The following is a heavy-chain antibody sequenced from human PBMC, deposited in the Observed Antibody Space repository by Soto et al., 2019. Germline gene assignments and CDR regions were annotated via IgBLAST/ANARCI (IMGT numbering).Heavy chain of an antibody. D-gene: IGHD5-18*01. Sequence: SQLLSLPWSVFWGSISNLGYHRSLIRQNPGKGLEWIGSIYYSGSTYYNPSLKSRVTISVDTSKNQFSLKLSSVTAADTAVYYCARSPPGTAMVIVAYWGQGTLVTVSS. J-gene: IGHJ4*02. CDR2: IYYSGST. V-gene: IGHV4-39*01. CDR1: WGSISNLGYH. CDR3: ARSPPGTAMVIVAY.